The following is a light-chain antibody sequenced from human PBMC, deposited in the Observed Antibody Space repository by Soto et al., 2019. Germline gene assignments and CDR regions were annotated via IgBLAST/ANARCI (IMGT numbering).Light chain of an antibody. CDR3: QQYNNWPWT. Sequence: EIVMTQSPAALSVSPGDTATLSCRASQSVNSNLAWYQQNPGQAPRLLFYGSSTRATGIPARFSGSGSGTDFTLTIHSLQSEDFAVYYCQQYNNWPWTFGQGTKVDIK. J-gene: IGKJ1*01. V-gene: IGKV3-15*01. CDR2: GSS. CDR1: QSVNSN.